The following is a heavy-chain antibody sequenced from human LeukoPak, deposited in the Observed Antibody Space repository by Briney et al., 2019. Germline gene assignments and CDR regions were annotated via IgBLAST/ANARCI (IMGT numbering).Heavy chain of an antibody. J-gene: IGHJ3*02. Sequence: QPGGSLRLSCAASGFTFSSYSMNWVRQAPGKGLEWVSYISSSSSTIYYADSVKGRSTIPRDNAKNSLYLQMNSLRAEDTAVYYCASQDYYDSSGYYGDAFDIWGQGTMVTVSS. CDR2: ISSSSSTI. V-gene: IGHV3-48*04. CDR3: ASQDYYDSSGYYGDAFDI. CDR1: GFTFSSYS. D-gene: IGHD3-22*01.